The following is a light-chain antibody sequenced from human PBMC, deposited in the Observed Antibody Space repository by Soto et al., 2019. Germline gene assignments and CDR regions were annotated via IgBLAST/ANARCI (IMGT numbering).Light chain of an antibody. CDR3: QQYNSYSWT. Sequence: EIVLTQSPATLSSSPGDIATLSCRASQSVSILLAWYQQKPGQAPRLIIHGATTRATGIPARFSGSGSGTEFTLTISSLQPDDFATYYCQQYNSYSWTLGQGTKVDIK. CDR2: GAT. J-gene: IGKJ1*01. CDR1: QSVSIL. V-gene: IGKV3-15*01.